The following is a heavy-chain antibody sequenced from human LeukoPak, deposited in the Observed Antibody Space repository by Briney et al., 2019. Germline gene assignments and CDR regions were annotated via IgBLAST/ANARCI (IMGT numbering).Heavy chain of an antibody. D-gene: IGHD1-26*01. V-gene: IGHV3-7*01. J-gene: IGHJ4*02. CDR3: ARPSLNTGSYFDY. CDR1: GFTFSSYW. CDR2: IKQDGSEK. Sequence: SGGSLRLSCAASGFTFSSYWMSWVRQAPGKGLEWVANIKQDGSEKYYVHSVKGRFTISRDNAKNSLYLQMNSLRAEDTAVYYCARPSLNTGSYFDYWGQGILVSVSS.